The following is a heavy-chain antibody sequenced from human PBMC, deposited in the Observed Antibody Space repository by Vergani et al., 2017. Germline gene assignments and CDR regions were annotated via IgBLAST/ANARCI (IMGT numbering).Heavy chain of an antibody. V-gene: IGHV3-30-3*01. CDR3: ARDGGDWRYSRYFYNYYMDV. D-gene: IGHD2-21*02. J-gene: IGHJ6*03. CDR1: GFTFGDHG. Sequence: VQLLESGGGLVQPGGSLRLSCAASGFTFGDHGIHWVRRAPGKGLEWVELISYDGTNKYYTKSVRGRFTIARDNSKSTLFMQMNSLRVEDMAVYYCARDGGDWRYSRYFYNYYMDVWGKGTTVTVSS. CDR2: ISYDGTNK.